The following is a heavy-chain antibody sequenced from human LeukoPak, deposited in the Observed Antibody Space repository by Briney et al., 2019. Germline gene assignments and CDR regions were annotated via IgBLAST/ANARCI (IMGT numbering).Heavy chain of an antibody. CDR3: AKVGIFGVVTTWFDP. Sequence: GGSLRLSCAASGFTFDDYTMHWVRQAPGKGLEWVSLISWDGGSTYYADSVKGRFTISRDNSKNSLYLQMNSLRTEDTALYYSAKVGIFGVVTTWFDPWGQRTLVTVSS. D-gene: IGHD3-3*01. CDR2: ISWDGGST. J-gene: IGHJ5*02. CDR1: GFTFDDYT. V-gene: IGHV3-43*01.